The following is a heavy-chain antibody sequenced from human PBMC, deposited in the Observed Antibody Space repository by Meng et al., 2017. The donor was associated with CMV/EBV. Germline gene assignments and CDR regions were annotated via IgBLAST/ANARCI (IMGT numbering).Heavy chain of an antibody. J-gene: IGHJ5*02. V-gene: IGHV1-46*01. D-gene: IGHD6-6*01. CDR2: VSLKGERP. CDR1: GDIFSSSY. Sequence: ASVKVSCKASGDIFSSSYVHWVRQAPGQGLDWVGMVSLKGERPKYAQKFKGRVTLTRDTSTSTFYMELSSLVSEDTAVYYCVRMFAASSGWLDPWGQGTLVTVSS. CDR3: VRMFAASSGWLDP.